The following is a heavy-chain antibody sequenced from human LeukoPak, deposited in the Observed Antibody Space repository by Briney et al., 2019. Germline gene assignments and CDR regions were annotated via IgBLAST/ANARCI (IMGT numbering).Heavy chain of an antibody. J-gene: IGHJ3*02. D-gene: IGHD1-26*01. CDR2: IYTSGST. CDR1: GGSISSYS. CDR3: ARVRYSGSYYGHDAFDI. Sequence: SETLSLTCTVSGGSISSYSWSWIRQPAGKGLEWIGRIYTSGSTKYNPSLTSRVTMSVDTSKNQFSLKLRSVTAADTAVYYCARVRYSGSYYGHDAFDIWGQGTMVTVSS. V-gene: IGHV4-4*07.